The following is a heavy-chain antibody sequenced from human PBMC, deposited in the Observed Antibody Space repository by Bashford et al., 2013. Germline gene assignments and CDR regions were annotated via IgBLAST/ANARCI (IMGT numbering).Heavy chain of an antibody. CDR1: VAPSVVTT. CDR3: ARRTTFSWDSYYFDY. V-gene: IGHV4-59*08. D-gene: IGHD6-13*01. CDR2: IYYIGST. J-gene: IGHJ4*02. Sequence: TLVPHLALSLVAPSVVTTGTGSGEPPREGTGVDGVIYYIGSTHYNPSLRSRVTISLDTSNRQFSLRLTSVTAADTAIYYCARRTTFSWDSYYFDYWGQGTLVTVSS.